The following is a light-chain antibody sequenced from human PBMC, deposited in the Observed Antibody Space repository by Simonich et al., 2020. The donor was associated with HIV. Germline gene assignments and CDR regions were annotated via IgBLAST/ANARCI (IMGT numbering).Light chain of an antibody. CDR3: QQYYSTPPT. V-gene: IGKV4-1*01. CDR2: WAS. Sequence: DIVMTQSPDSLAVSLGERATINCKSSQSVLYSSNNKNYLAWYQQKPGQPPKLLIYWASTLEFGVPDRFTGSGSGTDFTLTISSLQAEDVAVYYCQQYYSTPPTFGQGTKVEIK. J-gene: IGKJ1*01. CDR1: QSVLYSSNNKNY.